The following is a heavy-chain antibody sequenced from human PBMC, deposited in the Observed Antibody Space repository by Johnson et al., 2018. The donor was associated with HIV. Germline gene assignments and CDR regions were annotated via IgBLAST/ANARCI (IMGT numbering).Heavy chain of an antibody. J-gene: IGHJ3*02. V-gene: IGHV3-15*01. Sequence: VQLVESGGGLVKPGGSLRLSCAASGFTFSNAWMSWVRQAPGKGLEWVGRIKIKTDGGTTDYAAPVKGRFTISRDDSKNTLYRQMNSLKTEDTAVYYCASGRCGGTYCGGDCYSDAFDIWGQGTMVTVSS. D-gene: IGHD2-21*01. CDR1: GFTFSNAW. CDR3: ASGRCGGTYCGGDCYSDAFDI. CDR2: IKIKTDGGTT.